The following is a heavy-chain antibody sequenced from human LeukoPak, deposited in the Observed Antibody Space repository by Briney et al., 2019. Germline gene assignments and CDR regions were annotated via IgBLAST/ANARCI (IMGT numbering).Heavy chain of an antibody. CDR2: ISSSSDAM. Sequence: GGSLRLSCAASGFSFSDYSMNWVRQAPGKGLEWVSYISSSSDAMYYADSVRGRFTISRDNAENSVYLQMTNLRVEDAAVYYCARDRWPYDAYGVWGQGTMVTVSS. D-gene: IGHD5-24*01. V-gene: IGHV3-21*05. CDR1: GFSFSDYS. CDR3: ARDRWPYDAYGV. J-gene: IGHJ3*01.